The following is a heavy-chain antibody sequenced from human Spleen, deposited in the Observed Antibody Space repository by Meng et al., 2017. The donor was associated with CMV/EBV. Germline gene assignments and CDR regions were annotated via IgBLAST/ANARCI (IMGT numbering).Heavy chain of an antibody. CDR2: IRYNGNTM. CDR3: AKGWGAGSAPH. D-gene: IGHD7-27*01. J-gene: IGHJ4*02. Sequence: GESLKISCAASGLILSSHGVHWVRQAPGRGPEWVAFIRYNGNTMHYADSVKGRFIISRDNSQNTVSLQMNSLRLEDTAIYHCAKGWGAGSAPHWGQGTLVTVSS. V-gene: IGHV3-30*02. CDR1: GLILSSHG.